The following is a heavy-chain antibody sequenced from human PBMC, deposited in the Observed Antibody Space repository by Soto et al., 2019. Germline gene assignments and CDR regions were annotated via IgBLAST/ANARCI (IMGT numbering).Heavy chain of an antibody. CDR3: ATTTTPPDSSTSCYTPYYFDY. V-gene: IGHV4-28*01. D-gene: IGHD2-2*02. J-gene: IGHJ4*02. CDR2: IYYSGST. CDR1: GYSISSSNW. Sequence: SETLSLTCAVSGYSISSSNWWGWIRQPPGKGLEWIGYIYYSGSTYYNPSLKGRVTMSVDTSKNQFTLKLSSVTSVDTAAYYFATTTTPPDSSTSCYTPYYFDYWGQGTLVTVSS.